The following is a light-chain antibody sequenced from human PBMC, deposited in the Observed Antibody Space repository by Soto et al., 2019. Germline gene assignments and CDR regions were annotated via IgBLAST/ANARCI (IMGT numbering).Light chain of an antibody. CDR2: DVS. J-gene: IGLJ1*01. Sequence: LTQPRSVSGSPGQSVTISCTGTSSDVGGYNYVSWYQQHPGKAPKLMIYDVSKRPSGVPDRFSGSKSGNTASLTISGLQAEDEADYYCCSYAGSHTYVFGTGTKVTVL. CDR3: CSYAGSHTYV. CDR1: SSDVGGYNY. V-gene: IGLV2-11*01.